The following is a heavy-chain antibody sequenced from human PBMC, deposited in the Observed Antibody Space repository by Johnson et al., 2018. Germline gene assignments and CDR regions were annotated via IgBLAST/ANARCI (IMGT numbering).Heavy chain of an antibody. CDR1: GFTFSSYG. D-gene: IGHD1-26*01. CDR3: AKESGGGRDAFDI. Sequence: QVQLVQSGGGVVQPGRSXRLSCAASGFTFSSYGMHWVRQAPGKGLEWVAVISYDGSNKYFADSVKGRFTISRDNSKNTLYLQMNSLRAEDTAVNYCAKESGGGRDAFDIWGQGTMVTVSS. J-gene: IGHJ3*02. V-gene: IGHV3-30*18. CDR2: ISYDGSNK.